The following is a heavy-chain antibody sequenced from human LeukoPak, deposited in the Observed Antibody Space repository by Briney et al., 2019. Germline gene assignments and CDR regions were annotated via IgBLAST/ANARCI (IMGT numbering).Heavy chain of an antibody. CDR3: ARDRVDSSGYYYYYGIDV. V-gene: IGHV4-4*07. D-gene: IGHD3-22*01. CDR2: LYTSGST. CDR1: GGSISTYF. J-gene: IGHJ6*02. Sequence: SEALSLTCTVSGGSISTYFWSWIRQPAGKGLEWIGRLYTSGSTNYNPSLKSRLTMSADTSKNQFSLNLRSVTATDTAIYYCARDRVDSSGYYYYYGIDVWGQGTAVTVSS.